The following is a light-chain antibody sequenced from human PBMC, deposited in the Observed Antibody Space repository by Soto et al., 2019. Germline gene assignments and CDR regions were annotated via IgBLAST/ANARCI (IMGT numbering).Light chain of an antibody. CDR3: QQYDTTTTWS. CDR2: WAS. Sequence: DIVMTQAPDSLSVSLCERATINWKSIQSVLYSPNNKNYLAWYQQKPGQPPKLLVYWASTRESGVPDRFSGSGSGTDFTLTISILQAEDVAVYYCQQYDTTTTWSFGRGTKVDI. CDR1: QSVLYSPNNKNY. V-gene: IGKV4-1*01. J-gene: IGKJ1*01.